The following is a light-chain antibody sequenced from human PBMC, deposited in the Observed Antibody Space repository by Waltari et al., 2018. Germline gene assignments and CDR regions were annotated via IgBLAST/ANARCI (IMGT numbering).Light chain of an antibody. V-gene: IGKV1-5*03. CDR1: QSFTSW. CDR2: KAS. CDR3: QQYNSYPWT. Sequence: DIQMPQSPSTLSASPGETVPITCRASQSFTSWLAWYQQKPGRAPKVLIYKASTVESGVPSRFSGSGSGTEFTLTISGLQPDDSATYYCQQYNSYPWTFGQGTKVEIK. J-gene: IGKJ1*01.